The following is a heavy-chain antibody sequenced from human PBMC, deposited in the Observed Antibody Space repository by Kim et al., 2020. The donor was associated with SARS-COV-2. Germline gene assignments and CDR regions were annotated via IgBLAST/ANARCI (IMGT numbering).Heavy chain of an antibody. D-gene: IGHD6-19*01. V-gene: IGHV3-20*01. CDR1: GFTFDDYG. Sequence: GGSLRLSCAASGFTFDDYGMSWVRQAPGKGLEWVSGINWNGGSTGYADSVKGRFTISRDNAKNSLYLQMNSLRAEDTALYHCARGDSIAVAGTPFDYWGQGTLVTVSS. J-gene: IGHJ4*02. CDR2: INWNGGST. CDR3: ARGDSIAVAGTPFDY.